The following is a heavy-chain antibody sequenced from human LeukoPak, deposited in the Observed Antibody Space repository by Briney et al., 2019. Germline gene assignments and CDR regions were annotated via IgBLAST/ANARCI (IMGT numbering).Heavy chain of an antibody. CDR2: IWYDGSNT. D-gene: IGHD6-19*01. CDR1: GFTFSNYG. J-gene: IGHJ4*02. Sequence: PGGSLRLSCAASGFTFSNYGMNWVRQAPGKGLEWVAVIWYDGSNTYYADSVKGRFTISRDNSKNTLYLQMNNLRAEDTAFYHCARGIELRSGWYRAGFDNWGQGTLVTVSS. CDR3: ARGIELRSGWYRAGFDN. V-gene: IGHV3-33*08.